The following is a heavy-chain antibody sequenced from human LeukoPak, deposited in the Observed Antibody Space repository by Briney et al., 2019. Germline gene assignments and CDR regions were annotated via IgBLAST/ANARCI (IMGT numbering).Heavy chain of an antibody. D-gene: IGHD1-1*01. Sequence: GGSLRLSCAASGFKFDDYGMSWVRQAPGKGLEWVSGLKWNGGSTGYADSVKGRFTISRDNAKNSLYLQMNSLRAEDTALYYCARGAAGTTFDYWGQGTLVTVSS. CDR2: LKWNGGST. V-gene: IGHV3-20*04. J-gene: IGHJ4*02. CDR3: ARGAAGTTFDY. CDR1: GFKFDDYG.